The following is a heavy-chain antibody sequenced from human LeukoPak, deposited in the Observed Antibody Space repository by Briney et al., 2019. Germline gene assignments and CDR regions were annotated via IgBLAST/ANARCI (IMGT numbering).Heavy chain of an antibody. CDR3: ARSYSGSLNWFDP. CDR2: IYSGGTT. J-gene: IGHJ5*02. CDR1: GFTVSTNY. D-gene: IGHD1-26*01. Sequence: GGPLRLSCAASGFTVSTNYMNWVRQAPGKGLEWVSVIYSGGTTYYADSVKGRFTISRDNSKNTAYLQMNSLRAEDTAVYYCARSYSGSLNWFDPWGQGTLVTVSS. V-gene: IGHV3-53*01.